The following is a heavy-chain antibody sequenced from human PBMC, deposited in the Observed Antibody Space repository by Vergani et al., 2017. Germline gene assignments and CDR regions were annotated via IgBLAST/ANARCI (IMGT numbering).Heavy chain of an antibody. V-gene: IGHV4-39*02. D-gene: IGHD5-24*01. CDR3: AVHVRDQAYFDY. CDR2: IYYSWRT. J-gene: IGHJ4*02. CDR1: GVSISSTFYY. Sequence: QLQLQESGPGLVKPSETLSLTCTVSGVSISSTFYYWGWIRQPPGKGLEWIGHIYYSWRTYYNQSLQHRVTISVDTSKNHFSLKLSSVTPADQTVYYCAVHVRDQAYFDYWGQGTLVTVSS.